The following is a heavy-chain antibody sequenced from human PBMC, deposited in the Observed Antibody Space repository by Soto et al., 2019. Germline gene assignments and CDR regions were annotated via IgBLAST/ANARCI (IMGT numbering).Heavy chain of an antibody. CDR2: VYYSGST. D-gene: IGHD3-9*01. Sequence: SETLSLTCTVSGGSVSSSSYYWGWVRQHPGEGLEWIGSVYYSGSTYYNPSLESRVTISVDKSKNQFSLKLMSLSAADTAVYYCGRLEGLATISYYFDYWGQGALVTVSS. J-gene: IGHJ4*02. V-gene: IGHV4-39*01. CDR3: GRLEGLATISYYFDY. CDR1: GGSVSSSSYY.